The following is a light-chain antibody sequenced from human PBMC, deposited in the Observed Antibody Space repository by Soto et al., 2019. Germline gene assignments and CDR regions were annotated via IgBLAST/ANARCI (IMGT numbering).Light chain of an antibody. Sequence: QSALTQPVSVSGSPGQSITISCTGTNSDVGGYNYVSWYQQHPDKAPKLMIYEVSNRPSGVSNRFSGSKSGNTASLTISGLQADDEADYYCSSYTSTNTLVVFGTGTKLTVL. CDR2: EVS. CDR3: SSYTSTNTLVV. V-gene: IGLV2-14*01. CDR1: NSDVGGYNY. J-gene: IGLJ1*01.